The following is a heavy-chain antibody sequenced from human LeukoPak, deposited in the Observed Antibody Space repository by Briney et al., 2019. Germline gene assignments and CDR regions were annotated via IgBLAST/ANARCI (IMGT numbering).Heavy chain of an antibody. J-gene: IGHJ4*02. CDR2: ISSSGSTI. Sequence: GGSLRLSCAASGFTFSSYEMNWVRQAPGKGLEWVSYISSSGSTIYYADSVKGRFTISRDNSKNTLYLQMNSLRAEDTAVYYCAKASLRWMEGGGYFDYWGQGTLVTVSS. CDR3: AKASLRWMEGGGYFDY. CDR1: GFTFSSYE. V-gene: IGHV3-48*03. D-gene: IGHD4-23*01.